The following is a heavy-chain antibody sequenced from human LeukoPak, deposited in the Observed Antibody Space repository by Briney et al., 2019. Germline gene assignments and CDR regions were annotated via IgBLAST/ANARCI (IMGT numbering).Heavy chain of an antibody. J-gene: IGHJ4*02. CDR1: GYTFASYG. V-gene: IGHV1-18*01. CDR2: ISVYNGNT. D-gene: IGHD2-21*02. Sequence: GASVKVSCKASGYTFASYGISWVRQAPGQGLEWMGWISVYNGNTNYAQKLQDRVTLTTDTSTSTAYMEVRSLTSDDTAVYYCARTLNIVVVTALLDYWGQGTLVTVSS. CDR3: ARTLNIVVVTALLDY.